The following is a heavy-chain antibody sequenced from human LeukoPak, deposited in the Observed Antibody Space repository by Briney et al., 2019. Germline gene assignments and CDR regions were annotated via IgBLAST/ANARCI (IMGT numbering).Heavy chain of an antibody. CDR3: ARDSVGRSNWFDP. V-gene: IGHV3-21*01. Sequence: PGGSLRLSCAASGFTFSTYSMVWVRQAPGKGLEWVSSISSDSSYIYYADSVKGRFTISRDNAKNSLYLQMSSLRGEDTAVYYCARDSVGRSNWFDPWGQGTLVTVSP. CDR1: GFTFSTYS. J-gene: IGHJ5*02. CDR2: ISSDSSYI.